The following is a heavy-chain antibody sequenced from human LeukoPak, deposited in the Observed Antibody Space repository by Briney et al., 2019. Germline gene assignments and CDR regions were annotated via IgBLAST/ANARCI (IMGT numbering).Heavy chain of an antibody. CDR2: INHSGST. Sequence: SETLSLTCTVSGGSISSYYWSWIRQPPGKGLEWIGEINHSGSTNYNPSLKSRVTISVDTSKNQFSLKLSSVTAADTAVYYCARVGGSSWYPINYYYYYMDVWGKGTTVTVSS. CDR1: GGSISSYY. D-gene: IGHD6-13*01. J-gene: IGHJ6*03. CDR3: ARVGGSSWYPINYYYYYMDV. V-gene: IGHV4-34*01.